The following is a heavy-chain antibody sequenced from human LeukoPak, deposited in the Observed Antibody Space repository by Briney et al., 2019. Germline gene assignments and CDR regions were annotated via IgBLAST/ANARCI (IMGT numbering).Heavy chain of an antibody. Sequence: GGSLRLSCAASGFTFSLYTMHWFRQPPGKGLELVSYINTGSTTIYYADSVKGRFTISRDNAKNSVYLHLNSLRAEDTAVYYCARDASVCEFDVWGKGTLVTVSS. V-gene: IGHV3-48*01. CDR2: INTGSTTI. J-gene: IGHJ3*01. CDR3: ARDASVCEFDV. D-gene: IGHD6-6*01. CDR1: GFTFSLYT.